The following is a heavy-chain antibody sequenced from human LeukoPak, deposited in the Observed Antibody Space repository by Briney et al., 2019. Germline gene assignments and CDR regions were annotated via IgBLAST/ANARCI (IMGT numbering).Heavy chain of an antibody. D-gene: IGHD6-19*01. J-gene: IGHJ4*02. CDR1: GFTFSSHS. CDR2: ISSSSSYI. Sequence: GGSLRLSCAASGFTFSSHSMNWVRQAPGKGLEWVSSISSSSSYIYYADSVKGRFTISRDNTKNSLYLQMNSLRAEDTAVYYCARLGPKGIAVAGFDYWGQGTLVTVSS. CDR3: ARLGPKGIAVAGFDY. V-gene: IGHV3-21*01.